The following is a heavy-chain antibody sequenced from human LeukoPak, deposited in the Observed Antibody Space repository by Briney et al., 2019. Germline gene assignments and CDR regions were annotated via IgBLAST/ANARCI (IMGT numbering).Heavy chain of an antibody. CDR2: IYHNGST. CDR1: GCSISSYC. V-gene: IGHV4-59*08. D-gene: IGHD3-22*01. Sequence: SESLSLTCTVSGCSISSYCWSWIRQPPGKGLEWIGYIYHNGSTNYNPPLKSRVTISVDTSKNQFSMKLSSVTAADTAVYYGARHVSDDSRCYLLSDYYFDFWGRGTVLSVST. J-gene: IGHJ4*02. CDR3: ARHVSDDSRCYLLSDYYFDF.